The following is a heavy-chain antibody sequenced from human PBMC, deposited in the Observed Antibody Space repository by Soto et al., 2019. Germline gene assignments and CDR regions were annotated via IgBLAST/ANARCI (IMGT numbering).Heavy chain of an antibody. CDR1: GYSFTSYW. J-gene: IGHJ6*02. CDR2: IDPSDSYT. D-gene: IGHD2-2*01. Sequence: PGESLKISCKGSGYSFTSYWISWVRQMPGKGLEWMGRIDPSDSYTNYSPSFQGHVTISADKSISTAYLQWSSLKASDTAMYYCAITPGYCSSTRCYYSYYGMDVWGQGTTVTVSS. CDR3: AITPGYCSSTRCYYSYYGMDV. V-gene: IGHV5-10-1*01.